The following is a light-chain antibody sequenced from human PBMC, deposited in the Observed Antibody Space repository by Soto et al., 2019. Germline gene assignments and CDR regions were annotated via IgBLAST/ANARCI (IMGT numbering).Light chain of an antibody. V-gene: IGKV3-15*01. J-gene: IGKJ5*01. Sequence: IVMTHSPATLSVSPWGIATLSCRASQTIGDTLAWYQQKPGQAPRLLIYGASSRVTGFPARFSGSGSGTDFTLTISSLEPEDFAVDYCQQRSNWLITFGQATRLEIK. CDR2: GAS. CDR3: QQRSNWLIT. CDR1: QTIGDT.